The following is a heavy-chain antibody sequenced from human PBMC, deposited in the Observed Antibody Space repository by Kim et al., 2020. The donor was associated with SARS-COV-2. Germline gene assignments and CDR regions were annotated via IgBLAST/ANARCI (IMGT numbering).Heavy chain of an antibody. CDR3: ARLGYCSGGSCYPYYYYGMDV. CDR1: GFTFSRYE. Sequence: GGSLRLSCAVSGFTFSRYEMNWVRQAPGKGLEWISYISNRGTTIYYADSVKGRFAISRDNAKNSLYLQMNSLRAEDTAVCYCARLGYCSGGSCYPYYYYGMDVWGQGTTVTVSS. D-gene: IGHD2-15*01. CDR2: ISNRGTTI. V-gene: IGHV3-48*03. J-gene: IGHJ6*02.